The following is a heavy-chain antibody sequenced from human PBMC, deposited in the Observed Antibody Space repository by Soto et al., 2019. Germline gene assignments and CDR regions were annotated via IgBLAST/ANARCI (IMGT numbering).Heavy chain of an antibody. D-gene: IGHD1-26*01. CDR2: IIPIFGTA. CDR3: ARGIYSGSYNAGYYYGMDV. V-gene: IGHV1-69*13. Sequence: ASVKVSCKASGGTFSSYAISWVRQAPGQGLEWMGGIIPIFGTANYAQKFQGRVTITADESTSTAYMELSSLRSEDTAVYYCARGIYSGSYNAGYYYGMDVWGQGTTVTVSS. CDR1: GGTFSSYA. J-gene: IGHJ6*02.